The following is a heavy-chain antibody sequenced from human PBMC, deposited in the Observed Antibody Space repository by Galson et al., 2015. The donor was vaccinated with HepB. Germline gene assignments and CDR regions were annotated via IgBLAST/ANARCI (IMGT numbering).Heavy chain of an antibody. CDR3: ARDSGNGGSQD. V-gene: IGHV3-33*01. CDR2: IWYDGTYK. J-gene: IGHJ4*02. D-gene: IGHD2-8*01. CDR1: GFIFSNYG. Sequence: FLRLSCAASGFIFSNYGMQWVRQAPGKGLEWVAHIWYDGTYKHYADSVKGRFTISRDNAKNTLFLQMNSLRAEDAAVYYCARDSGNGGSQDWGQGTLVSVSS.